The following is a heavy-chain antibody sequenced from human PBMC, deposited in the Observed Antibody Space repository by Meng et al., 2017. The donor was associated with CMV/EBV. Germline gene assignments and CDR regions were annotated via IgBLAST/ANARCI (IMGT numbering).Heavy chain of an antibody. V-gene: IGHV4-30-4*08. CDR3: ARGFTGVLLWFGESLGWFDP. D-gene: IGHD3-10*01. J-gene: IGHJ5*02. Sequence: QVRWQESGPGLVKPSQPLSLTCTVSGGSISSGDYYWSWIRQPPGKGLEWIGYIYYSGSTYYNPSLKSRVTISVDTSKNQFSLKLSSVTAADTAVYYCARGFTGVLLWFGESLGWFDPWGQGTLVTVSS. CDR2: IYYSGST. CDR1: GGSISSGDYY.